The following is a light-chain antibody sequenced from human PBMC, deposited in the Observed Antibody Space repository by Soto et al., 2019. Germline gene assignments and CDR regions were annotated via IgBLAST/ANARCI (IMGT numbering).Light chain of an antibody. CDR1: QSVSRH. CDR2: DAS. V-gene: IGKV3-11*01. J-gene: IGKJ4*01. Sequence: EIVLTQSPATLSLSPGERATLSCRASQSVSRHLAWYQQKPGQAPRLLIYDASNRATGIPARFSGSGSGTDFTLTISSLEPEDSAVYYCQQRSNWRTFGGGTKVEIK. CDR3: QQRSNWRT.